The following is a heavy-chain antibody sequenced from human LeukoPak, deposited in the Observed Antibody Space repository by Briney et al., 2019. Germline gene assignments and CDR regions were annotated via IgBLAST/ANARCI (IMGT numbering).Heavy chain of an antibody. Sequence: GGSLRLSCAAAGFTFSHYGMHWVRQAPGKGLEWVAYIASDGNYKDYADSVKGRFTISRDNSRNTMYLQMDSLRAEDTAVYYCAKSGIAAAGPFDYWGQGTLVTVSS. CDR1: GFTFSHYG. CDR2: IASDGNYK. V-gene: IGHV3-30*02. J-gene: IGHJ4*02. D-gene: IGHD6-13*01. CDR3: AKSGIAAAGPFDY.